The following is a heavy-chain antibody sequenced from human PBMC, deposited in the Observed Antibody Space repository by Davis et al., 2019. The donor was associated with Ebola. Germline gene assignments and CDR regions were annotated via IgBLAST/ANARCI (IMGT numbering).Heavy chain of an antibody. CDR3: ARRLVVPAAMRYYYYYGMDV. J-gene: IGHJ6*02. CDR2: ISSSGSTI. CDR1: GFTFSDYY. D-gene: IGHD2-2*01. Sequence: GGSLRLSCAASGFTFSDYYMSWIRQAPGKGLVWVSYISSSGSTIYYADSVKGRFTISRDNAKNSLYLQMNSLRAEDTAVYYCARRLVVPAAMRYYYYYGMDVWGQGTTVTVSS. V-gene: IGHV3-11*01.